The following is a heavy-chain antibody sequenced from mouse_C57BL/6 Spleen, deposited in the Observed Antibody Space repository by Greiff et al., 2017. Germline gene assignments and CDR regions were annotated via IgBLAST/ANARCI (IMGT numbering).Heavy chain of an antibody. V-gene: IGHV5-4*01. J-gene: IGHJ2*01. CDR3: ARDPGGTSYFDY. Sequence: EVMLVESGGGLVKPGGSLKLSCAASGFTFSSYAMSWVRQTPEKRLEWVATISRDNAKNNLYLQMSHLKSEDTAMYYCARDPGGTSYFDYWGQGTTLTVSS. D-gene: IGHD4-1*01. CDR1: GFTFSSYA.